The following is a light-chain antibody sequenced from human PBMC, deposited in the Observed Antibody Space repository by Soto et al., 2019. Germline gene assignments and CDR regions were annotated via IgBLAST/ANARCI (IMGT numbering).Light chain of an antibody. J-gene: IGKJ1*01. Sequence: IVLTQSPGTLSLSQGERATLSCRASQSVRSSHLAWYQQKPGQAPRLLIYGASSRATGIPDRFSGSGSGTDFTLTISRLEPEDFAVYYCQQYGSSGTFGQGTKVDIK. CDR3: QQYGSSGT. CDR1: QSVRSSH. V-gene: IGKV3-20*01. CDR2: GAS.